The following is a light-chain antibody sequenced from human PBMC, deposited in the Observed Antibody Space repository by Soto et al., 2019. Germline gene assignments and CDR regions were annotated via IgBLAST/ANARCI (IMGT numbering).Light chain of an antibody. CDR1: KLGDKY. CDR3: QAWDSSSVV. Sequence: SYELTQPPSVSVSPGQTASITCSGNKLGDKYTSWYQQKPGQSPVLVIYQDNKRPSGISERFSGSNSGNTATLTISGTQAMDEADYYCQAWDSSSVVFGGGTKLTVL. V-gene: IGLV3-1*01. CDR2: QDN. J-gene: IGLJ2*01.